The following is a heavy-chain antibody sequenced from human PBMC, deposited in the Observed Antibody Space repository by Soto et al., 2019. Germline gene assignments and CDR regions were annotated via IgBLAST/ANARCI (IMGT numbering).Heavy chain of an antibody. CDR1: GYSFPSYC. V-gene: IGHV5-51*01. CDR3: AISAAALYYFAS. D-gene: IGHD6-13*01. J-gene: IGHJ4*02. Sequence: PGESLKLSCKCSGYSFPSYCIAWVRQMPGKGLDWMVIIYPGDSDTRYSPSFQGQVTISADKSIRTAYLQWSSLKDSDTAMYYCAISAAALYYFASWGQGTLVTVSS. CDR2: IYPGDSDT.